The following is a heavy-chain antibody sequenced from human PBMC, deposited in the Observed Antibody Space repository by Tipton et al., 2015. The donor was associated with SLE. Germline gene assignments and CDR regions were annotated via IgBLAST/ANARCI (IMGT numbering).Heavy chain of an antibody. CDR2: INHSGST. J-gene: IGHJ4*02. CDR3: ARGRVLWPFDY. V-gene: IGHV4-34*01. D-gene: IGHD2-21*01. Sequence: TLSLTCAVYGGSFSGYYWSWIRQPPGKGLEWIGEINHSGSTNYNPPLKSRVTISVDTSKNQFSLKLSSVTAADTAVYYCARGRVLWPFDYWGQGTLVTVSS. CDR1: GGSFSGYY.